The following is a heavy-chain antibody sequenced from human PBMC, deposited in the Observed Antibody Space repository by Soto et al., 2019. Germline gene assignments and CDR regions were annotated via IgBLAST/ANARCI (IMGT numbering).Heavy chain of an antibody. Sequence: QITLKASGPTLVKPTQTLTLTCTFSGFSLSTSGVGVGWIRQPPGKALEWLALIYWDDDKRYSPSLKSRLTIINATSKNQVVLTMTNMDPVDTATYYCAPLTWAVAGSCFAYWCQGTPVTVSS. CDR1: GFSLSTSGVG. CDR3: APLTWAVAGSCFAY. J-gene: IGHJ4*02. D-gene: IGHD6-19*01. V-gene: IGHV2-5*02. CDR2: IYWDDDK.